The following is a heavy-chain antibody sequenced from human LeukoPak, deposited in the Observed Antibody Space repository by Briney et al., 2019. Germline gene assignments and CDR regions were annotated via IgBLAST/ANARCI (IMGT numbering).Heavy chain of an antibody. V-gene: IGHV1-46*01. J-gene: IGHJ5*02. D-gene: IGHD1-14*01. CDR1: GYTFTSYY. CDR2: INPSGGST. CDR3: ARVLPGFGFDP. Sequence: GASVKVSCKASGYTFTSYYMHWVRQAPGQGLEWMGIINPSGGSTSYAQKFQGRVTMTRDMSTSTVYMELSSLRSEDTAVYYCARVLPGFGFDPWGQGTLVTVSS.